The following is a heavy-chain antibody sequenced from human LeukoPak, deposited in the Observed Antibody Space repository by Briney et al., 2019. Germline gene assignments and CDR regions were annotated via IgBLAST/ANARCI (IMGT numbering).Heavy chain of an antibody. Sequence: GSLRLSCGASVFTFSSYGIHWVRQAPGKGLEWEAFIHYDGSEIYYADSVKGRFTISRDNSKNTVYLQMNTLRAEDTAVYYCAKGKSYVFWSPSDYWGQWTLVTVSS. V-gene: IGHV3-30*02. CDR2: IHYDGSEI. J-gene: IGHJ4*02. D-gene: IGHD3-3*01. CDR1: VFTFSSYG. CDR3: AKGKSYVFWSPSDY.